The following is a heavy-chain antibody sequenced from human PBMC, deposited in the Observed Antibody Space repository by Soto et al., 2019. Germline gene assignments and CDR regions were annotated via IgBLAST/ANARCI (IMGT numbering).Heavy chain of an antibody. CDR2: IIPIFGTA. J-gene: IGHJ3*02. CDR1: GGTFSSYA. CDR3: AREEAGAFDI. Sequence: SVKVSCKAPGGTFSSYAISWVRQAPGQGLEWMGGIIPIFGTANYAQKFQGRVTITADESTSTAYMELSSLRSEDTAVYYCAREEAGAFDIWGQGTMVTVSS. V-gene: IGHV1-69*13.